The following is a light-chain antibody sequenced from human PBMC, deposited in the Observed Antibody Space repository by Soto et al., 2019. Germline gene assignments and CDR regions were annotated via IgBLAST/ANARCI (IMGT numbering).Light chain of an antibody. Sequence: GDRVTITCRASQSISSWLAWYQQKPGKAPKLLIYDASSLESGVPSRFSGSGSGTEFTLTISSLQPDDFATYYCQQSYSTPPGYTFGQGTKLEIK. CDR2: DAS. J-gene: IGKJ2*01. CDR1: QSISSW. CDR3: QQSYSTPPGYT. V-gene: IGKV1-5*01.